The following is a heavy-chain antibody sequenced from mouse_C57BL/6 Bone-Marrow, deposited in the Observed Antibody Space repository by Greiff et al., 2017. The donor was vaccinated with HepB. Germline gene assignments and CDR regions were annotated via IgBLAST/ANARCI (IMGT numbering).Heavy chain of an antibody. Sequence: EVQGVESGGDLVKPGGSLKLSCAASGFTFSSYGMSWVRQTPDKRLEWVATISSGGSYTYYPDSVKGRFTISRDNAKNTLYLQMSSLKSEDTAMYYCARHYAFAYWGPGTLVTVSA. CDR2: ISSGGSYT. D-gene: IGHD1-1*01. CDR1: GFTFSSYG. J-gene: IGHJ3*01. CDR3: ARHYAFAY. V-gene: IGHV5-6*01.